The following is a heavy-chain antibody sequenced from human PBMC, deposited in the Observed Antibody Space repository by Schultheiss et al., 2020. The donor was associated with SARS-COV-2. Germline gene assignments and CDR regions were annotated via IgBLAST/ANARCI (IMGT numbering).Heavy chain of an antibody. V-gene: IGHV1-69*13. CDR2: IIPIFGTA. CDR1: GGTFSSYA. D-gene: IGHD5-12*01. J-gene: IGHJ6*02. Sequence: LVKVSCKASGGTFSSYAISWVRQAPGQGLEWMGGIIPIFGTANYAQKFQGRVTITADESTSTAYMQLSSLRSEDTAVYYCARGSTYSGYDYYYYYGMDVWGQGTTVTVSS. CDR3: ARGSTYSGYDYYYYYGMDV.